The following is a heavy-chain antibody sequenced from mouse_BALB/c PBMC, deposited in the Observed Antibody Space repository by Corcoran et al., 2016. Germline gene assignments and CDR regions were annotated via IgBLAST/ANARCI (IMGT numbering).Heavy chain of an antibody. CDR3: GRSREGNYVVS. V-gene: IGHV14-3*02. CDR1: GFNIKDTY. D-gene: IGHD6-2*01. Sequence: EVQLQQSGAELVKPGASVKLSCTASGFNIKDTYMHWVKQRPEQGLEWIGRIDPANGNTKYDPKFQGKATMTADTSSNTVYLQLSSLTSEATAVYYCGRSREGNYVVSWGQAPLSQSPQ. CDR2: IDPANGNT. J-gene: IGHJ2*01.